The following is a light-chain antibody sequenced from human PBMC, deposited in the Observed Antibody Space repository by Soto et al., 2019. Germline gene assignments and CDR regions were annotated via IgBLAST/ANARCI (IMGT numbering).Light chain of an antibody. CDR1: QSISSR. J-gene: IGKJ4*01. CDR2: KAS. V-gene: IGKV1-5*03. Sequence: DIQMTQSPSTLSASVGDRVTISCRASQSISSRLAWYQQKAGKAPKLLIYKASGLQSGVPSRFSGSGSGTEFTLITSSLQPDDFATYYCQQYARNPLTFGGGTKVDIK. CDR3: QQYARNPLT.